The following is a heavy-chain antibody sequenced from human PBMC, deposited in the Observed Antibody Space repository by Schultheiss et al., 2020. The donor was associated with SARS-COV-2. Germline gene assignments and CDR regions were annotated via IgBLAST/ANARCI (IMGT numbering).Heavy chain of an antibody. CDR2: ISNTGNTI. CDR3: ARATPIFGVVIGPFDY. CDR1: TFTFSKAS. D-gene: IGHD3-3*01. Sequence: GESLKISCAASTFTFSKASMSWVRQAPGKGLEWVSYISNTGNTIYYADSVKGRFTISRDNAKNSLYLQMNSLRAEDTAVYYCARATPIFGVVIGPFDYWAQGTLVTVSS. V-gene: IGHV3-11*04. J-gene: IGHJ4*02.